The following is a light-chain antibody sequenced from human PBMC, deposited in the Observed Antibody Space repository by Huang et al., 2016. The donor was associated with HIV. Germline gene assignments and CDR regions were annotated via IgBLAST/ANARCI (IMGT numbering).Light chain of an antibody. CDR1: QGIRNS. J-gene: IGKJ1*01. V-gene: IGKV1-NL1*01. CDR2: AAS. CDR3: QQYHSSWT. Sequence: DIQMTQSPLSLSASVGDRVTTTCRASQGIRNSFAWYQQKPGKAPKLLVYAASRLESGVPSWFSGSGSGTNFTLTISSLQPEDFATYYCQQYHSSWTFGQGTKVEIK.